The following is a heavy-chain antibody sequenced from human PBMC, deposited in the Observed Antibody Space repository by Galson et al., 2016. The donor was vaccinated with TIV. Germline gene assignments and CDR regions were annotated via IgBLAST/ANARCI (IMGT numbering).Heavy chain of an antibody. V-gene: IGHV3-9*03. J-gene: IGHJ3*02. CDR2: ISFNSGDI. Sequence: SLRLSCAASGFTFGDFAMHWVRQTPGKGLERVSGISFNSGDIGYGDSVRGRFTISRDNAKNSLYLQMNSLRPEDMGLYYCAKDIAYGDTSNFDAFYIWGQGTMVTISS. CDR1: GFTFGDFA. CDR3: AKDIAYGDTSNFDAFYI. D-gene: IGHD3-16*01.